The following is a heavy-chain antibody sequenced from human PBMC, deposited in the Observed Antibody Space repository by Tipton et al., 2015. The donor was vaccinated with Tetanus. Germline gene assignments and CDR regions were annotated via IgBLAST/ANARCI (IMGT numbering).Heavy chain of an antibody. J-gene: IGHJ4*02. Sequence: TLSLTCTVSDESISSSSYYWGWIRHHPGRGLEWIASISNSGTSYNNPSFRSRVTISVDTSKNQFSLKLSSVTAADTAVYYCARHLTYTYTSRYFDYWGLGTLVTVSS. CDR2: ISNSGTS. CDR3: ARHLTYTYTSRYFDY. D-gene: IGHD5-18*01. V-gene: IGHV4-39*01. CDR1: DESISSSSYY.